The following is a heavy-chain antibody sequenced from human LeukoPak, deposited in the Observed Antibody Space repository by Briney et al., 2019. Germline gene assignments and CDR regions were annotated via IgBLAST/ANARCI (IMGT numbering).Heavy chain of an antibody. D-gene: IGHD3-22*01. Sequence: SETLSLTCTVSGSSISSYYWSWTRQPPGKGLEWIGHIYYSGSTNYNPSLKSRVTISVDTSKNQFSLKLSSVTAADTAVYYCARGIGSGYYYPFDYWGQGTLVTVSS. CDR2: IYYSGST. V-gene: IGHV4-59*01. CDR3: ARGIGSGYYYPFDY. CDR1: GSSISSYY. J-gene: IGHJ4*02.